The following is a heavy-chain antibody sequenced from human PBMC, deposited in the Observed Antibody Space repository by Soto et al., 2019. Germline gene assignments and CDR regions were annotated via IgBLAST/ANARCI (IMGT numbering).Heavy chain of an antibody. V-gene: IGHV4-59*01. Sequence: SETLSLTCTVSGGSINTYYWSWIRQPPGKGLEWIGYIYYSGSTNYKPSLKSRVTISVDTSKNQFSLKLSSVTAADTAVYYCARAPYYDVWSGYNDNRFDPWGQGILVTVSS. CDR2: IYYSGST. CDR3: ARAPYYDVWSGYNDNRFDP. CDR1: GGSINTYY. J-gene: IGHJ5*02. D-gene: IGHD3-3*01.